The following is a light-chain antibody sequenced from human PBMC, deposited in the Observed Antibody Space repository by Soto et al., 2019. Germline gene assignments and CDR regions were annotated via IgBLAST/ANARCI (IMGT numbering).Light chain of an antibody. Sequence: DLQMTQSPSTLSASVGDRVTITCRASQSISSWLAWYQQKPGKAPKLLMYKASSLESGVPSRFSGSGSGTEFTLTISSLQPDDFATYYCQQYNSFTFGGGTKVEIK. CDR1: QSISSW. J-gene: IGKJ4*01. V-gene: IGKV1-5*03. CDR3: QQYNSFT. CDR2: KAS.